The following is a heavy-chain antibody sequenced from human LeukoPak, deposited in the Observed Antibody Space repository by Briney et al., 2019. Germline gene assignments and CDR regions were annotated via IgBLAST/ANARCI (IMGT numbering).Heavy chain of an antibody. CDR2: IWDDGTYK. J-gene: IGHJ4*02. D-gene: IGHD3-22*01. CDR1: GFTLSNFG. V-gene: IGHV3-33*01. Sequence: GGSLRLSCAASGFTLSNFGMHWVRQVPGKGLEWVAIIWDDGTYKYYAESVKGRFIISRDNSQKTVNLQMNSLRVEDTAVYYCARGHYSDSTTYLDYWGQGTLVTVSS. CDR3: ARGHYSDSTTYLDY.